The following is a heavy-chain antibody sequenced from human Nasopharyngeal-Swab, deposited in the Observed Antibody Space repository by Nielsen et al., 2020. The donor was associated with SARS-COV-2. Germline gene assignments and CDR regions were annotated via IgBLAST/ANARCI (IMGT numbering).Heavy chain of an antibody. Sequence: GESLKISCAASGFTFSTYSMNWVRQAPGKGLEWVGFIRSKAYGGTTEYAASVKGRFTISRDDSKSIAYLQMNSLKTEDTAVYYCTRDRSSGYGWFDPWGQGTLVTVSS. CDR3: TRDRSSGYGWFDP. J-gene: IGHJ5*02. CDR2: IRSKAYGGTT. CDR1: GFTFSTYS. D-gene: IGHD6-19*01. V-gene: IGHV3-49*04.